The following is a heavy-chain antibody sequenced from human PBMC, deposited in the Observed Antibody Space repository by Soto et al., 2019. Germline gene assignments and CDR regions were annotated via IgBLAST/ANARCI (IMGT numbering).Heavy chain of an antibody. V-gene: IGHV1-46*01. CDR2: INPTDGTT. Sequence: QVQLVQSGAEVKKPGASVKVSCKASGYTFTSFYMHWVRQAPGQGLEWMGIINPTDGTTTYAQKFQGRVTMTTDTSTSTVYMELSSLRSEDTALYYCSRDDDSGGYFVDYCGQGTLVTVSS. D-gene: IGHD1-26*01. CDR1: GYTFTSFY. J-gene: IGHJ4*02. CDR3: SRDDDSGGYFVDY.